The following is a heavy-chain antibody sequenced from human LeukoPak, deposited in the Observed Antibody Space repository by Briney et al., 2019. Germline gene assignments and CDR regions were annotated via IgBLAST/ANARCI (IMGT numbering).Heavy chain of an antibody. D-gene: IGHD1-14*01. V-gene: IGHV4-39*01. Sequence: PSETLSLTCTVSGGSMSSSSYYWGWIRQPPGKGLEWIGSIYYSGSTYYNPSLKSRVTISVDTSKNQFSLKLSSVTAADTAVYYCAGTYNTYYFDYWGQGTLVTVSS. J-gene: IGHJ4*02. CDR1: GGSMSSSSYY. CDR3: AGTYNTYYFDY. CDR2: IYYSGST.